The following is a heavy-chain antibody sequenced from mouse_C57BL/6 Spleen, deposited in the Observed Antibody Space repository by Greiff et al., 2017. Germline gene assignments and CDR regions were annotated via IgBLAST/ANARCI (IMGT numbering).Heavy chain of an antibody. J-gene: IGHJ4*01. CDR3: ARFRYDYDAMDY. CDR1: GYAFTNYL. V-gene: IGHV1-54*01. CDR2: INPGSGGT. Sequence: VQLKESGAELVRPGTSVKVSCKASGYAFTNYLIEWVKQRPGQGLEWIGVINPGSGGTNYNEKLKGKATMTADKSYNPAYIQLSSLTSECSAVYFCARFRYDYDAMDYGGQGTSVTVSS.